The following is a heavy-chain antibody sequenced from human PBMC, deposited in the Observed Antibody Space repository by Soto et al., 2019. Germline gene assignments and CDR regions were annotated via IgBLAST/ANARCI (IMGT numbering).Heavy chain of an antibody. Sequence: PSETLSLTCAVSGYSISSNYWWSWVCQAPGKGLEWIGEIFHGGTTNYNPSLKSRVIISVDKSKNQFSLNLSSVTAADTAVYYCARGVYRTSWDTSCFDPWGQGSLVTVSS. CDR1: GYSISSNYW. D-gene: IGHD6-6*01. CDR2: IFHGGTT. J-gene: IGHJ5*02. CDR3: ARGVYRTSWDTSCFDP. V-gene: IGHV4-4*02.